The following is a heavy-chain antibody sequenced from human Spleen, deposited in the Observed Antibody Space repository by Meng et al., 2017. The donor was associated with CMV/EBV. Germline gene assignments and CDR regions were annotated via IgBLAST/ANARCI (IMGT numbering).Heavy chain of an antibody. Sequence: GESLKISCAASGFTVSNTYMSWVRQAPGKGLEWVSIIYSGGSTYYADSVKGRFTISRDNSKNTLYLQMNSLRAEDKAVYYCARAAYWGQGTLVTVSS. J-gene: IGHJ4*02. CDR2: IYSGGST. V-gene: IGHV3-53*01. CDR3: ARAAY. CDR1: GFTVSNTY.